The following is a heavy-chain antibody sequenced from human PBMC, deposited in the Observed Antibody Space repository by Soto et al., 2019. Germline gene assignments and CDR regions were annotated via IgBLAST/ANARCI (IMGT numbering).Heavy chain of an antibody. J-gene: IGHJ3*01. V-gene: IGHV1-24*01. Sequence: ASVKVSCKVSGYTLTELSMHWVRQAPGKGLEWMGGMNPNDGKTIYAQKFQGRVTMTKNASISTAYMELRSLRSDDTAVYYCARNYYDSSGYYTPGSWGQGTMVTVSS. CDR1: GYTLTELS. CDR3: ARNYYDSSGYYTPGS. D-gene: IGHD3-22*01. CDR2: MNPNDGKT.